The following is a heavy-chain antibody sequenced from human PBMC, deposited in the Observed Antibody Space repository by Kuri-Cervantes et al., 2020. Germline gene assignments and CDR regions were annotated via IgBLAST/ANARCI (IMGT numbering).Heavy chain of an antibody. V-gene: IGHV2-5*02. CDR3: AHSDLGYCSGGSCHFDY. D-gene: IGHD2-15*01. CDR1: GFSLGTSGVG. Sequence: SGPTLVKPTQTLTLTCTFSGFSLGTSGVGVGWIRQPPGKALEWLALIYWDDDKRYSPSLKSRLTITKDTSKNQVVLTMTNMDPVDTATYYCAHSDLGYCSGGSCHFDYWGQGTLVTVSS. J-gene: IGHJ4*02. CDR2: IYWDDDK.